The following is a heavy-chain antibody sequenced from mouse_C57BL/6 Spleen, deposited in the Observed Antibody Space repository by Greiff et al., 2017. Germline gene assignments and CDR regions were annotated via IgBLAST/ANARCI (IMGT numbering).Heavy chain of an antibody. V-gene: IGHV1-18*01. CDR1: GYTFTDYN. D-gene: IGHD1-2*01. Sequence: EVKLVESGPELVKPGASVKIPCKASGYTFTDYNMDWVKQSHGKSLEWIGDINPNNGGTIYNQKFKGKATLTVDKSSSTAYMELRSLTSEDTAVYYCARTVPLLRSAMDYWGQGTSVTVSS. CDR2: INPNNGGT. CDR3: ARTVPLLRSAMDY. J-gene: IGHJ4*01.